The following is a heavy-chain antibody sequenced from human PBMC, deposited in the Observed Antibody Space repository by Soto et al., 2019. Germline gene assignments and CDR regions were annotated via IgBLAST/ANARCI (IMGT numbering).Heavy chain of an antibody. Sequence: GGSLRLSCAASGFTFSSYAMSWVRQAPGKGLEWVSAISGSGGSTYYADSVKGRFTISRDNSKNTLYLQMNSLRAEGTAVYYCAKVVTIFGGPFDYWGQGTLVTVSS. D-gene: IGHD3-3*01. CDR2: ISGSGGST. J-gene: IGHJ4*02. CDR1: GFTFSSYA. CDR3: AKVVTIFGGPFDY. V-gene: IGHV3-23*01.